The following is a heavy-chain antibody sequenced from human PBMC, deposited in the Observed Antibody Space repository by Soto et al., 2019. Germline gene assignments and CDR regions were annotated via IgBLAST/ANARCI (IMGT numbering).Heavy chain of an antibody. CDR1: GFSLSSYGMC. J-gene: IGHJ4*02. Sequence: ESGPTLVNPTQTLTLTCTFSGFSLSSYGMCVSWIRQPPGKALEWLARIDWDDDKFYSTSLRSRLTISRDTSKNQVVLTMTNMDPEDTATYYCARIHRYGGRGVDFDYWGQGTLVTVSS. V-gene: IGHV2-70*17. D-gene: IGHD2-15*01. CDR2: IDWDDDK. CDR3: ARIHRYGGRGVDFDY.